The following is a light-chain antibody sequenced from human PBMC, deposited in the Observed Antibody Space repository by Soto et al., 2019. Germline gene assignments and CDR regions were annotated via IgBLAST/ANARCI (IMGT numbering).Light chain of an antibody. V-gene: IGLV2-23*02. Sequence: QSALTQPASVSGSPGQSITISCTGTSSDVGSYNLVSWYQQHPGKAPKLMIYEVNKRPSGVSNRFSGSKSGNTASLTISGLQAEDEADYYCCSYAGSNWVFGGGTQLTVL. CDR1: SSDVGSYNL. CDR3: CSYAGSNWV. J-gene: IGLJ3*02. CDR2: EVN.